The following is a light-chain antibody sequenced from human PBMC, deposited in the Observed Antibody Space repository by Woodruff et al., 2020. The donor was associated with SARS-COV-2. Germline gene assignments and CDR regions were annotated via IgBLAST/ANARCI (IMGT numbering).Light chain of an antibody. J-gene: IGLJ3*02. CDR3: QAWDSSTAVV. CDR2: EVT. Sequence: GKAPKLLIYEVTKRPSGVPDRVSGSNFGNTATLTISGTQAMDEADYYCQAWDSSTAVVFGGGTKLTV. V-gene: IGLV3-1*01.